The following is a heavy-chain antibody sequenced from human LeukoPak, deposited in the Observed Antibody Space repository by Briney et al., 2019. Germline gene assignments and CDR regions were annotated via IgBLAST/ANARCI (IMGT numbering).Heavy chain of an antibody. J-gene: IGHJ4*02. D-gene: IGHD1-26*01. Sequence: GGSLRLSCAASGFTFSSYGMHWVRQAPGKGLEWVAFIRYDGSNKYYADSVKGRFTISRDNAKNSLYLQMNSLRAEDTAVYYCARPSLNTGSYFDYWGQGILVSVSS. CDR1: GFTFSSYG. V-gene: IGHV3-33*08. CDR2: IRYDGSNK. CDR3: ARPSLNTGSYFDY.